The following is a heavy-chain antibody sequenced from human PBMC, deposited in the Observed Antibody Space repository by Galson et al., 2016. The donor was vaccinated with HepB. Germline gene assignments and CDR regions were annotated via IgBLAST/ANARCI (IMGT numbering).Heavy chain of an antibody. CDR3: AKDADFGCIDDY. V-gene: IGHV3-30*18. J-gene: IGHJ4*02. Sequence: SLRLSCAVSGFTFSNYGMHWVRQAPGKGLEWVAVISFHGSNKDYADSVKGRFTVSRDNSKNAQYLQMNSLRPEDTAVYYCAKDADFGCIDDYWGQGTLVIVSS. CDR1: GFTFSNYG. CDR2: ISFHGSNK. D-gene: IGHD2-8*01.